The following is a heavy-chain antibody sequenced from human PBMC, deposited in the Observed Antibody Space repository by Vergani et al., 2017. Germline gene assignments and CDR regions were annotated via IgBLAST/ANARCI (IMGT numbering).Heavy chain of an antibody. V-gene: IGHV3-33*01. Sequence: QVQLEESGGGVVQPGRSLRLSCAGSGFTLSSHAMHWVRQAPGKGLEWVAFIWYDGSKEYYADSVKGRFTISRDNSKNTLYLQMNNLSAADTAVYYCARSGYCAHGVCYRTYYYYMDVWGKGTAVTVSS. CDR2: IWYDGSKE. CDR1: GFTLSSHA. J-gene: IGHJ6*03. CDR3: ARSGYCAHGVCYRTYYYYMDV. D-gene: IGHD2-8*01.